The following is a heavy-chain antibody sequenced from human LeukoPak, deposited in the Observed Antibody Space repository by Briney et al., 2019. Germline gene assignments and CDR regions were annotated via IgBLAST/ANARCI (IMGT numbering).Heavy chain of an antibody. V-gene: IGHV1-69*13. D-gene: IGHD6-13*01. CDR3: ARDSVAAAGTNPLD. J-gene: IGHJ4*02. CDR2: IIPIFGTA. CDR1: GGTFSSYA. Sequence: ASVKVSCKASGGTFSSYAISWVRQAPGQGLGWMGGIIPIFGTANYAQKFQGRVTITADESTSTAYMELSSLRSEDTAVYYCARDSVAAAGTNPLDWGQGTLVTVSS.